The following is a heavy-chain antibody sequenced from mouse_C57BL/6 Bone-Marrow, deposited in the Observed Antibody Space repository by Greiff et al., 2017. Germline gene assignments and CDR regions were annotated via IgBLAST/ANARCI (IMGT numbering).Heavy chain of an antibody. V-gene: IGHV1-59*01. D-gene: IGHD2-3*01. Sequence: VQLQQPGAELVRPGTSVKLSCKASGYTFTSYWMHWVKQRPGQGLEWIGVIDPSDSYTNYNQKFKGKATLTVDTSSSTAYMQRSSLTSEDSAVYYCARDGYYDYFDYWGQGTTLTVS. CDR3: ARDGYYDYFDY. CDR2: IDPSDSYT. J-gene: IGHJ2*01. CDR1: GYTFTSYW.